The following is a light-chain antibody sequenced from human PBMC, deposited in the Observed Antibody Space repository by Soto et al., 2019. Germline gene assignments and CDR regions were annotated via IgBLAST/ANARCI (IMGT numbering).Light chain of an antibody. J-gene: IGKJ5*01. V-gene: IGKV3-20*01. CDR1: ERIYSAY. CDR3: QQYGSSPIT. CDR2: GTS. Sequence: EVVLTQSPGTLSLSRGERATLSYRASERIYSAYLGWYQQKPGQAPRLLIYGTSSRATGIPDRFSGSGSGTDFTLTISRLEPEDFAVYYCQQYGSSPITFGQGTRLEIK.